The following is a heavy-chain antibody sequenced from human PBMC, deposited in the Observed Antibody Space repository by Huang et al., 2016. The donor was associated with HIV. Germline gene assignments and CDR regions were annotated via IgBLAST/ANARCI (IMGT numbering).Heavy chain of an antibody. CDR1: GGAFRGSS. V-gene: IGHV4-34*02. D-gene: IGHD3-10*01. J-gene: IGHJ4*02. CDR3: ARGFNYYASDNLGVYYFDS. CDR2: INHNGKI. Sequence: QVQLKQWGAGLLKPSETLSLTCAVYGGAFRGSSWTWSRQFPDKGLEWIGAINHNGKISYNPSLSSRVTIATDTSKNHFSLHLTSVTAADTALYYCARGFNYYASDNLGVYYFDSWGLGTLVTVSP.